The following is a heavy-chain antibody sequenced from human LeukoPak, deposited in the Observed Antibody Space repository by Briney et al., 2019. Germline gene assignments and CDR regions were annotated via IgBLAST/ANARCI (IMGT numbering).Heavy chain of an antibody. D-gene: IGHD5-18*01. V-gene: IGHV4-59*01. Sequence: PSETLSLTCTVSGGSISSYYWSWIRQPPGKGLEWIGYIYYSGSTNYNPSLKSRVTISVDTPKNQFSLKLSSVTAADTAVYYCARGIQLWSIPYYYYMDVWGKGTTVTVSS. CDR1: GGSISSYY. CDR2: IYYSGST. J-gene: IGHJ6*03. CDR3: ARGIQLWSIPYYYYMDV.